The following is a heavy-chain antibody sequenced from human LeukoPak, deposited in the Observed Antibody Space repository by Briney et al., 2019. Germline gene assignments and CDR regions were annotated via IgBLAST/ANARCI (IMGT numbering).Heavy chain of an antibody. CDR3: ARHEYSGSYYGLSWFDP. Sequence: SETLSLTCTVSGGSISSSGYYWGWIRQPPGKGLEWIASIYYSGSTYYNPSPKCRVTISVDTSKNKLSLKLSSLTAADTAVYYCARHEYSGSYYGLSWFDPWGQGTLVTVSS. CDR2: IYYSGST. CDR1: GGSISSSGYY. V-gene: IGHV4-39*01. J-gene: IGHJ5*02. D-gene: IGHD1-26*01.